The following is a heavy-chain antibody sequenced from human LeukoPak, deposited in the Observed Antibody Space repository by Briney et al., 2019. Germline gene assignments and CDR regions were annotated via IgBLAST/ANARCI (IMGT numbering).Heavy chain of an antibody. CDR3: ANGGYCSSTSCYTPFDY. D-gene: IGHD2-2*02. CDR2: ISSSGSTI. J-gene: IGHJ4*02. V-gene: IGHV3-11*01. Sequence: GGSLRLSCAASGFTFSDYYMSWIRQAPGKGLEWVSYISSSGSTIYYADSVKGRFTISRDNAKNSLYLQMNSLRAEDTALYYCANGGYCSSTSCYTPFDYWGQGTLVTVSS. CDR1: GFTFSDYY.